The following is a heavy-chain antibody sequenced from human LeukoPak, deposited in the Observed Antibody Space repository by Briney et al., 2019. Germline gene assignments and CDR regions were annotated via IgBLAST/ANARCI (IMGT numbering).Heavy chain of an antibody. CDR2: IYYSGST. D-gene: IGHD1-20*01. V-gene: IGHV4-59*01. J-gene: IGHJ6*03. Sequence: PSETLSLTCTVSGGSISSYYWSWIRQPPGKGLGWIGYIYYSGSTNYNPSLKSRVTISVDTSKNQFSLKLSSVTAADTAVYYCARVAITGPRAYYYYRDVGGKGPTVPVPS. CDR1: GGSISSYY. CDR3: ARVAITGPRAYYYYRDV.